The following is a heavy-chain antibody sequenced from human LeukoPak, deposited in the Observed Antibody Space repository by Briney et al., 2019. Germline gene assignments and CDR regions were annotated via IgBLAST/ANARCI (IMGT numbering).Heavy chain of an antibody. CDR3: ARQVRGYYYYYMDV. CDR1: GYTFTSYG. D-gene: IGHD3-10*01. Sequence: ASVKVSCKASGYTFTSYGFSWVRQAPGQGLEWMGWISAYNGNTNYAQKLQGGVTMTTDTSTSTAYMELRSLRSDDTAVYYCARQVRGYYYYYMDVWGKGTTVTISS. V-gene: IGHV1-18*01. J-gene: IGHJ6*03. CDR2: ISAYNGNT.